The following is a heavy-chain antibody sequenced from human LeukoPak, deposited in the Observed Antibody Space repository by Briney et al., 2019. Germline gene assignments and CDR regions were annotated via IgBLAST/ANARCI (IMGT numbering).Heavy chain of an antibody. Sequence: GRSLRLSCAASGFTFSSYGMHWVRQAPGKGLEWVAVISYDGSNKYYADSVKGRFTISRDNSKNTLYLQMNSLRAEDTAVYYCAKAKLGIGGYFDYWGQGTLVTVSS. D-gene: IGHD7-27*01. CDR1: GFTFSSYG. J-gene: IGHJ4*02. V-gene: IGHV3-30*18. CDR3: AKAKLGIGGYFDY. CDR2: ISYDGSNK.